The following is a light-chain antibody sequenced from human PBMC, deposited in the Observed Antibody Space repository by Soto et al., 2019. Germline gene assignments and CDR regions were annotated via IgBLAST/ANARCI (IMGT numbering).Light chain of an antibody. Sequence: QSVLTQPASVSGSPGQAITISCTGTSSDVGSYNLVSWYQQHPGKAPKLMIYEVSNRPSGVSNRFSGSKSGNTASLTISGLQAEDEADYYCSSYTSSSTRNFGTGTKLTVL. CDR2: EVS. J-gene: IGLJ1*01. CDR1: SSDVGSYNL. CDR3: SSYTSSSTRN. V-gene: IGLV2-14*02.